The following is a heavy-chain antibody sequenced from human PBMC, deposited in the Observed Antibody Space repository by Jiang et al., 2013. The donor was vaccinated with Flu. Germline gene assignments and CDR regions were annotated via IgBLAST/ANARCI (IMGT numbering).Heavy chain of an antibody. CDR2: IYYSGST. Sequence: KPSETLSLTCTVSGGSISSYYWNWIRQPPGKGLEWIGYIYYSGSTNYNPSLKSRVTISVDTSKNQFSLKLSSVTAADTAVYYCARRGRVYYDFWSGYYRERGYYYYGMDVWGQGTTVTVSS. D-gene: IGHD3-3*01. J-gene: IGHJ6*02. CDR1: GGSISSYY. CDR3: ARRGRVYYDFWSGYYRERGYYYYGMDV. V-gene: IGHV4-59*12.